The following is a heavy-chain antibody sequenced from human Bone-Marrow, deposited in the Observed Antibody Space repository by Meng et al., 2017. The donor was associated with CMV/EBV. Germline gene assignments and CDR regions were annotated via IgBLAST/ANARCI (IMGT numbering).Heavy chain of an antibody. CDR2: ISYDGSNK. V-gene: IGHV3-30*04. D-gene: IGHD3-16*01. J-gene: IGHJ6*02. Sequence: GGSLRLSCAASGFTFSSYAMHWVRQAPGKGLEWVAVISYDGSNKYYADSVKGRFTISRDNSKNSLYLQMNSLRAEDTAVYYCARDGISRGMGIQYYYYYYGMDVWGQGTTVTVSS. CDR1: GFTFSSYA. CDR3: ARDGISRGMGIQYYYYYYGMDV.